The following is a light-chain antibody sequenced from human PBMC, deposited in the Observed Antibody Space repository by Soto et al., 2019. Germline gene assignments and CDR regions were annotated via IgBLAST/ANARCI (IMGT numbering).Light chain of an antibody. Sequence: DIVMTQTPLSSPVTLGQPASISCRSSESLVHSDGHTYLSWLQQRPGQPPRLLIYEISNRFSRVPDRFSGSGAGTDFTLKISRVEAEDVGVYYCMQATQFPLTFGGGTKVEIK. CDR3: MQATQFPLT. V-gene: IGKV2-24*01. CDR2: EIS. J-gene: IGKJ4*01. CDR1: ESLVHSDGHTY.